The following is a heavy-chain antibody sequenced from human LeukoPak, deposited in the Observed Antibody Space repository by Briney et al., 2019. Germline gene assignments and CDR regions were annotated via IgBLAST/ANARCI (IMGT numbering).Heavy chain of an antibody. J-gene: IGHJ4*02. CDR1: GCTFSSYE. D-gene: IGHD1-1*01. CDR3: ARGAWVQNFDY. CDR2: ISSSGSTI. V-gene: IGHV3-48*03. Sequence: PGGSLRLSCAASGCTFSSYEMNWVRQAPGKGLEWVSYISSSGSTIYYADSVKGRFTISRDNAKNSLYLQMNSLRAEDTAVYYCARGAWVQNFDYWGQGTLVTVSS.